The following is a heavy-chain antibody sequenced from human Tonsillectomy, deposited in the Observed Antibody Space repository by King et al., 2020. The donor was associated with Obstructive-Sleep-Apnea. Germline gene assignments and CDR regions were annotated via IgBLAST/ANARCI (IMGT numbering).Heavy chain of an antibody. D-gene: IGHD6-13*01. CDR2: ITWDGGST. CDR3: AKEMYSSSWYYYYGMDV. CDR1: GFTFDDYS. V-gene: IGHV3-43*01. Sequence: DVQLVESGGVVVQPGGSLRLSCGASGFTFDDYSMHWVRKAPGKGLEWVSLITWDGGSTYYADSVKGRFTIYRDNSKNSLYLQMNSLRTEDTALYFCAKEMYSSSWYYYYGMDVWGQGTTVTVSS. J-gene: IGHJ6*02.